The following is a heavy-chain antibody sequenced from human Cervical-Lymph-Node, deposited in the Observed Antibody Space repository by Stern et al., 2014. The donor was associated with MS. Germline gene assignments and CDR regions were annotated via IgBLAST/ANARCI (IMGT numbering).Heavy chain of an antibody. CDR3: ATDGVSGWYYFDY. V-gene: IGHV1-24*01. D-gene: IGHD6-19*01. Sequence: QVQLVQSGAEVKKPGASVKVSCKVSGYTLTELSMHWVRQAPGKGLEWMGGFDPGDGETIYAQKFQGSVTMTEDAYTDTSYLELSSLRSEDTAVYYCATDGVSGWYYFDYWGQGTLVTVSS. J-gene: IGHJ4*02. CDR1: GYTLTELS. CDR2: FDPGDGET.